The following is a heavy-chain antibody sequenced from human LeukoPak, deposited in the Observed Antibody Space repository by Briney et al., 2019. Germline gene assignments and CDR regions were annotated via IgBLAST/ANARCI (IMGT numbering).Heavy chain of an antibody. V-gene: IGHV3-21*04. D-gene: IGHD6-6*01. CDR3: AKDLREYSSSSDYFDY. CDR2: ISSSSSYI. Sequence: GGSLRLSCAASGFTFSSYSMNWVRQAPGKGLEWVSSISSSSSYIYYADSVKGRFTISRDNAKNSLYLQMYSLRAEDTAVYYCAKDLREYSSSSDYFDYWGQGTLVTVSS. J-gene: IGHJ4*02. CDR1: GFTFSSYS.